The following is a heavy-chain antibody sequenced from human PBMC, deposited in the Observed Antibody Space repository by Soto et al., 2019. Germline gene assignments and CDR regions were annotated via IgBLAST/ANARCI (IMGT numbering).Heavy chain of an antibody. CDR3: ATDYYKYYDSSGYYRSPAY. CDR1: GFTFSSYA. Sequence: GGSLRLSCAASGFTFSSYAMHWVRQAPGKGLEWVALISYDGSDKDYADSVKGRVTISRENSRNTLFLQMNSLRAEDTPVYYCATDYYKYYDSSGYYRSPAYWGQGNLVTVSS. V-gene: IGHV3-30-3*01. D-gene: IGHD3-22*01. CDR2: ISYDGSDK. J-gene: IGHJ4*02.